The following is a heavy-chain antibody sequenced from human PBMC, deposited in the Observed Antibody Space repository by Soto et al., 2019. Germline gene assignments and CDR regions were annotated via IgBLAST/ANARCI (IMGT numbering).Heavy chain of an antibody. J-gene: IGHJ4*02. CDR3: ARGKAPGQAQPSVY. V-gene: IGHV4-34*01. CDR1: GGSFSGYY. Sequence: QVQLQLWGAGLLKPSETLSLTCAVYGGSFSGYYWSWIRQPPGKGLEWIGEINHSGSTNYNPSLKSRVTISVDTSKNQFSLKLSSVTAADTAVYYCARGKAPGQAQPSVYWGQGTLVTVSS. CDR2: INHSGST. D-gene: IGHD1-1*01.